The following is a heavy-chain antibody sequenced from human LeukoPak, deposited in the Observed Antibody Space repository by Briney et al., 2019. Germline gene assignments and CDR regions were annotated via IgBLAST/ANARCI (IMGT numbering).Heavy chain of an antibody. CDR3: ARERGSIAAAGTLGIWFDP. D-gene: IGHD6-13*01. CDR2: IKQDGSEK. Sequence: GGALRLSCAASGFTFRSYWMSWVRQAPGKGLEWVANIKQDGSEKYYVDSVKGRFTISRDNAKNSLYLQMNSLRAEDTAVYYCARERGSIAAAGTLGIWFDPWGQGTLVTVSS. V-gene: IGHV3-7*01. CDR1: GFTFRSYW. J-gene: IGHJ5*02.